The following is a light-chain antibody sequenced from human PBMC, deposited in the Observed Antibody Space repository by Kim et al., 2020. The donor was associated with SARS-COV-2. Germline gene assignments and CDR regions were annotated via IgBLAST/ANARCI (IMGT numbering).Light chain of an antibody. CDR2: KAS. Sequence: DIQMTQSPSTLSASVGDRVTITCRASQSISSWLAWYQKKPGKAPKLLIYKASSLESGVPSRFSGSGSGTEFTLTISSLQPDDFATYSCQQYNSNPLTFGGGTKVDIK. CDR3: QQYNSNPLT. CDR1: QSISSW. V-gene: IGKV1-5*03. J-gene: IGKJ4*01.